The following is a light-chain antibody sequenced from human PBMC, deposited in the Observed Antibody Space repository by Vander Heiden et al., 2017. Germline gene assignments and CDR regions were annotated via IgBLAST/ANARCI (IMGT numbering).Light chain of an antibody. V-gene: IGLV3-1*01. CDR3: QAWDSSTVV. Sequence: SYDLTPPPPVSVSPGQTASITCSGDKLGDKYACWYQQKPGQSPVLVIYQDSKRPSGIPERFSGSNSGNTATLTISGTQAMDEADYYCQAWDSSTVVFGGGTKLTVL. J-gene: IGLJ2*01. CDR2: QDS. CDR1: KLGDKY.